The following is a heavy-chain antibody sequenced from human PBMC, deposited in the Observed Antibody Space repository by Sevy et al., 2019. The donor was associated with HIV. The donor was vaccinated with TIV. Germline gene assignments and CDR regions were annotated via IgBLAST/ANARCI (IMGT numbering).Heavy chain of an antibody. CDR1: GFTFSSYW. V-gene: IGHV3-7*01. D-gene: IGHD3-22*01. CDR3: ARPYRTDPFYYSGSGGYYYPSYFDS. CDR2: IKEDGSEK. J-gene: IGHJ4*02. Sequence: GGSLRLSCAASGFTFSSYWMTWVRQAPGKGLEWVANIKEDGSEKFYVDSVKCRFNISRDNAKNSLYLQMNSLRAEDTAVYYCARPYRTDPFYYSGSGGYYYPSYFDSWGQGTLVTVSS.